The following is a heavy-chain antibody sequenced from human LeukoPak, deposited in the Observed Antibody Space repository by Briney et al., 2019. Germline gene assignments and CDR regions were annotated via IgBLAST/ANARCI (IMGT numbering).Heavy chain of an antibody. CDR3: ARVDNSGYSAFDH. V-gene: IGHV3-30*01. Sequence: DSVRGRFTVSRDNSKDTLYLQMNSLRADDTAVYYCARVDNSGYSAFDHWGQGTLVTVSS. D-gene: IGHD3-22*01. J-gene: IGHJ4*02.